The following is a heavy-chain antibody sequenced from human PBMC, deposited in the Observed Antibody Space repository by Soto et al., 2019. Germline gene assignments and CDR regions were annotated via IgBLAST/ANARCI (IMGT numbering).Heavy chain of an antibody. Sequence: GGSLRLSCAASGFTFSTYAMNWVRQAPGKGLEWVSAISGGGGSTYYADSVKGRVTISRDNSKNTFYLQMNSLRAEDTAVYYCAKVSLGALTFTDYYYYGLDVWGQGTTVTVSS. V-gene: IGHV3-23*01. CDR3: AKVSLGALTFTDYYYYGLDV. D-gene: IGHD1-26*01. CDR2: ISGGGGST. J-gene: IGHJ6*02. CDR1: GFTFSTYA.